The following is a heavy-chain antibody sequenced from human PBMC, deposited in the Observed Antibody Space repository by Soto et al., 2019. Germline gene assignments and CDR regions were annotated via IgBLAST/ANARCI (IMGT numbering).Heavy chain of an antibody. CDR3: ARGQRYSYGGPRNYYYYGMDV. J-gene: IGHJ6*02. D-gene: IGHD5-18*01. Sequence: PSETLSLTCAVYGGSFSGYYWSWIRQPPGKGLEWIGEINHSGSTNYNPSLKSRVTISVDTSKNQFSLKLSSVTAADTAVYYCARGQRYSYGGPRNYYYYGMDVWGQGTTVT. V-gene: IGHV4-34*01. CDR1: GGSFSGYY. CDR2: INHSGST.